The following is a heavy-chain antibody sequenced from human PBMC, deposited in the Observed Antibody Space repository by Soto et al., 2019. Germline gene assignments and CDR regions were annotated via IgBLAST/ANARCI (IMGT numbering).Heavy chain of an antibody. Sequence: ASVKGSCKVSGYTLTELSMHWVRQAPGKGLEWMGGFDPEDGETSYAQKFEGRVTMTEGTSKDTAYMELSRLRSADPAVYSCAGDKMVAVSGRGLVNYYYYGMDVWGQGTTVTGSS. J-gene: IGHJ6*02. V-gene: IGHV1-24*01. CDR1: GYTLTELS. CDR3: AGDKMVAVSGRGLVNYYYYGMDV. D-gene: IGHD2-8*01. CDR2: FDPEDGET.